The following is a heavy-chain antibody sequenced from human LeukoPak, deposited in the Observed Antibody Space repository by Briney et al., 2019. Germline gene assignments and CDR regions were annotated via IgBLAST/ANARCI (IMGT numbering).Heavy chain of an antibody. CDR2: ISSSSSYI. D-gene: IGHD6-6*01. J-gene: IGHJ4*02. V-gene: IGHV3-21*01. Sequence: PGGALRLSCATSGLTSSIYSRNWGRRAPEKGLEWVSSISSSSSYIYYADSVKGRFTISRDNSKNTLYLQMNSLRAEDTAVYYCAKKPRSSPFDYWGQGTLVTVSS. CDR1: GLTSSIYS. CDR3: AKKPRSSPFDY.